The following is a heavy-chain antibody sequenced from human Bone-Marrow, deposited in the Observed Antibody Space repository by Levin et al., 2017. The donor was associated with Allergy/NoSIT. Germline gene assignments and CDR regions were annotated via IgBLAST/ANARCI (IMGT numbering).Heavy chain of an antibody. CDR2: IGGGPDDS. CDR3: AKDHFSMNKVYDAFEL. J-gene: IGHJ3*01. V-gene: IGHV3-23*01. D-gene: IGHD5/OR15-5a*01. CDR1: GFTFNNYA. Sequence: GESLKISCAASGFTFNNYAMSWVRQAPGRGLEWVSTIGGGPDDSYYTDSVKGRFTISRDNSKSTLYLQINSLRADDTAVYYCAKDHFSMNKVYDAFELWGQGTMVTVSS.